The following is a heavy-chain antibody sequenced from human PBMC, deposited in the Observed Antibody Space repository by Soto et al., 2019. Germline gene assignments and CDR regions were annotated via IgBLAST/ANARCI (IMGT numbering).Heavy chain of an antibody. J-gene: IGHJ4*02. Sequence: QVQLQESGPGLVKPSETLSLTCTVSGGSISSYYWSWIRQPAGKGLEWIGRIYTSGSTNYNPSLKSRVPLSVDTSKNQFSLKRSSVTAADTAVYYCARVGSSGWDFDYWGQGTLVTVSS. V-gene: IGHV4-4*07. CDR2: IYTSGST. CDR1: GGSISSYY. D-gene: IGHD6-19*01. CDR3: ARVGSSGWDFDY.